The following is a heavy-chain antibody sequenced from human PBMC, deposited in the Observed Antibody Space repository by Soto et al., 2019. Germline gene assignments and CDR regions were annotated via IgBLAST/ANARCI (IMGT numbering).Heavy chain of an antibody. Sequence: GGSLRLSCAASGFNFSDYAMSWVRQAPGKGLEWVSLISGTGGGTYYADSVKGRFTISRDNSHNTLYLQMHSLTAEDTAVYYCATDRRAGGNSAFYFDFWGQGAQVTVSS. CDR2: ISGTGGGT. CDR1: GFNFSDYA. V-gene: IGHV3-23*01. D-gene: IGHD3-16*01. J-gene: IGHJ4*02. CDR3: ATDRRAGGNSAFYFDF.